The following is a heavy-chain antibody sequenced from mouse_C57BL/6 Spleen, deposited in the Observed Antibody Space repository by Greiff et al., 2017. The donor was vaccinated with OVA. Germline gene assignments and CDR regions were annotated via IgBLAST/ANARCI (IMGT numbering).Heavy chain of an antibody. V-gene: IGHV2-5*01. CDR2: IWRGGST. J-gene: IGHJ1*03. CDR3: ATVVEEGWYFDV. Sequence: VQLQQSGPGLVQPSQSLSITCTVSGFSLTSYGVNWVRQSPGKGLEWLGVIWRGGSTDYNAAFMSRLSITKDNSKSQVFFELNRLHADDTAIYYCATVVEEGWYFDVWGTGTTATVSS. D-gene: IGHD1-1*01. CDR1: GFSLTSYG.